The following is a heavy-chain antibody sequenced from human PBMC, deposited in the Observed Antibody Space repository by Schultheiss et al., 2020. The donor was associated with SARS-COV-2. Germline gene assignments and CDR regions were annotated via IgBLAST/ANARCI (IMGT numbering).Heavy chain of an antibody. CDR3: ARYALGRTYTSFANPLDL. CDR1: GFTFSSYS. Sequence: GGSLRLSCAASGFTFSSYSMNWVRQAPGKGLEWVSSISSSSSYIYYADSVKGRFTLSRDNSKSTVYLQMDNLRADDTAVYHCARYALGRTYTSFANPLDLWGHGTLVTVSS. D-gene: IGHD2-2*02. CDR2: ISSSSSYI. V-gene: IGHV3-21*01. J-gene: IGHJ5*02.